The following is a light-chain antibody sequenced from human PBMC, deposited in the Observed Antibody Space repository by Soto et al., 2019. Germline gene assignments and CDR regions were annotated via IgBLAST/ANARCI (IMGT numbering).Light chain of an antibody. CDR1: GSDVGGYNY. Sequence: QSVLTQPASVSGSPGQSITISCTGTGSDVGGYNYVSWYQQHPGKAPKLMIYDVSNRPSGVSNRFSGSKSGNTASLTTSGLQAEDEADYYCSSYTSSSVVFGGGTQLTVL. CDR2: DVS. CDR3: SSYTSSSVV. J-gene: IGLJ2*01. V-gene: IGLV2-14*01.